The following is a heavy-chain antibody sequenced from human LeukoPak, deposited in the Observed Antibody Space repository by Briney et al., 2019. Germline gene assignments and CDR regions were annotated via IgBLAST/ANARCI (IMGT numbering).Heavy chain of an antibody. CDR1: GFTLSSYA. D-gene: IGHD3-22*01. V-gene: IGHV3-23*01. Sequence: GGPLRLSCAASGFTLSSYAMSWVRQAPGKGLEWVSAISGSGGSTYYADSVKGRFTISRDNSKNTLYLQMNSLRAEDTAVYYCALRITMIVVVRKWGQGTLVTVSS. CDR2: ISGSGGST. CDR3: ALRITMIVVVRK. J-gene: IGHJ4*02.